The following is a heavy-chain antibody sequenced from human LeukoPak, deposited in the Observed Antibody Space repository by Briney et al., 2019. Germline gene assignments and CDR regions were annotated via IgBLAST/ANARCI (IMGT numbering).Heavy chain of an antibody. CDR3: AKDLAGYCSGGSCYGDYYHYMDV. CDR2: ISYDGSNK. J-gene: IGHJ6*03. Sequence: GGSLRLSCAASGFTFSSYAMSWVRQAPGKGLEWVAVISYDGSNKYYADSVKGRFTISRDNSKNTLYLQMNSLRAEDTAVYYCAKDLAGYCSGGSCYGDYYHYMDVWGKGTTVTVSS. CDR1: GFTFSSYA. D-gene: IGHD2-15*01. V-gene: IGHV3-30*18.